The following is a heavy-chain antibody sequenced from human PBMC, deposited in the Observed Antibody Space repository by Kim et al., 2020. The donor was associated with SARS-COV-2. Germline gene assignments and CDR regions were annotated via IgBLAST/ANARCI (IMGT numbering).Heavy chain of an antibody. CDR3: ARGLPAHN. Sequence: ASVKVSCKASGYTFTKYAISWVRQAPGQGLEWMGWITPDNGNTNYAQKLQGRVTMTTDTSTSTAYMELRGLTSDDTAVYYCARGLPAHNWGQGTLVTVSS. CDR2: ITPDNGNT. V-gene: IGHV1-18*04. CDR1: GYTFTKYA. D-gene: IGHD5-18*01. J-gene: IGHJ4*02.